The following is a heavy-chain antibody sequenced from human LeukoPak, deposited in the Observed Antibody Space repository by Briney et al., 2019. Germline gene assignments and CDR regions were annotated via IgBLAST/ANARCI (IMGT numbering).Heavy chain of an antibody. J-gene: IGHJ4*02. CDR1: GFTFSSYS. Sequence: GGSLRLSCAASGFTFSSYSMNWVRQAPGKGLEWVSSISSSSSYIFYANPVKGRFTISRDNAKNSLYLQMNSLRAEDTAVYYCVRDGSNVAFDSWGQGTLVTVSS. CDR2: ISSSSSYI. V-gene: IGHV3-21*01. CDR3: VRDGSNVAFDS. D-gene: IGHD2-8*01.